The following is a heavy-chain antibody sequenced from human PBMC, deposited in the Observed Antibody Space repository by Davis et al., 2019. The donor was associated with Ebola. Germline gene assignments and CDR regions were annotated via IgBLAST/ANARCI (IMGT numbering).Heavy chain of an antibody. V-gene: IGHV3-30*04. D-gene: IGHD3-3*02. J-gene: IGHJ4*02. CDR3: ARDHFPLGFDY. Sequence: GESLKISCAASGFTFSSYAMHWVRQAPGKGLEWVAVISYDGSNKYYADSVKGRFTISRDNSKNTLYLQMNSLRAEDTAVYYCARDHFPLGFDYWGQGTLVTVSS. CDR2: ISYDGSNK. CDR1: GFTFSSYA.